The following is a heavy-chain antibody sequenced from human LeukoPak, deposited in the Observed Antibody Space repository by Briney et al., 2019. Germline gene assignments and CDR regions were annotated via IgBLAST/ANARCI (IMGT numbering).Heavy chain of an antibody. V-gene: IGHV3-30*02. J-gene: IGHJ4*02. D-gene: IGHD2-15*01. CDR2: IRYDGSNE. CDR1: GFSFSTYG. CDR3: ARSAAHCSGVSCVYYFDC. Sequence: GGSLRLSCAASGFSFSTYGLHWVRHTPGKGLEWVAFIRYDGSNEYYADSVKGRFTISRDNSKNTLHLQMDSLRVEDTAVYYCARSAAHCSGVSCVYYFDCWGQGTLVTVSS.